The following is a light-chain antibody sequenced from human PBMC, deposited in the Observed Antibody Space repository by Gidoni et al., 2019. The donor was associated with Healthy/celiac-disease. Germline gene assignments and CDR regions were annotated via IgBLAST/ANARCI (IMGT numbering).Light chain of an antibody. V-gene: IGKV1-39*01. J-gene: IGKJ2*01. CDR3: QQSYTTLYT. CDR2: AAS. Sequence: DIQMTKSPSSLSASVGDRVTITCRASQSISSYLNWYQQKPGKAPKLLIYAASSLQSGVPSRFSGSGSVTDFTLTINSLQPEDFATYYCQQSYTTLYTFXXXTKLEIK. CDR1: QSISSY.